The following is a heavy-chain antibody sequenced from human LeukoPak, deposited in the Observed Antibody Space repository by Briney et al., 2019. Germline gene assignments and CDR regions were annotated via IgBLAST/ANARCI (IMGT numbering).Heavy chain of an antibody. Sequence: GGSLRLSCAASGFTFNRYWMSWVRQAPGKELQWVANIKQDGSAKYYVDSVKGRFTISRDNAKNSLYLQMNSLRAEDTAVYYCARDKAAMVTTNWFDPWGQGTLVTVSS. J-gene: IGHJ5*02. CDR2: IKQDGSAK. V-gene: IGHV3-7*01. CDR3: ARDKAAMVTTNWFDP. CDR1: GFTFNRYW. D-gene: IGHD5-18*01.